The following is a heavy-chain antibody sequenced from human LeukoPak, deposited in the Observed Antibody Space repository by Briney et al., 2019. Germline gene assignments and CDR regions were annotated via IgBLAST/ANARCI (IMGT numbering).Heavy chain of an antibody. CDR1: GFTLSTYW. V-gene: IGHV3-7*04. Sequence: GGSLRLSCAASGFTLSTYWMTWVRQAPGKGLEWVANIKQDGSEKYYVDSVKSRFTISRDNAKNSLYLQMNSLRDEDTAVYYCARSRGLDYWGQGTLVTVSS. D-gene: IGHD3-16*01. CDR3: ARSRGLDY. CDR2: IKQDGSEK. J-gene: IGHJ4*02.